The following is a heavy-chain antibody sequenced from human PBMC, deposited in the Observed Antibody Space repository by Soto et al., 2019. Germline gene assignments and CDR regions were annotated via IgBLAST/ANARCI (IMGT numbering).Heavy chain of an antibody. J-gene: IGHJ4*02. CDR2: IYYSGST. CDR1: GGSISSGGYY. V-gene: IGHV4-31*03. CDR3: ARNQKDYYDSSGYFYY. Sequence: SETLSLTCTVSGGSISSGGYYWSWIRQHPGKGLEWIGYIYYSGSTYYNPSLKSRVTISVDTSKNQFSLKLSSVTAADTAVYYCARNQKDYYDSSGYFYYWGQGTLVTVSS. D-gene: IGHD3-22*01.